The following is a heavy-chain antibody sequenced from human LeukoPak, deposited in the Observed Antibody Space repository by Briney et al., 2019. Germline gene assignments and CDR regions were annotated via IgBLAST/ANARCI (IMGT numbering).Heavy chain of an antibody. CDR3: AVAGQGYFQH. V-gene: IGHV3-73*01. D-gene: IGHD6-19*01. CDR2: IRSKANSYAT. CDR1: GFTFSGSA. Sequence: GGSLGLSCAASGFTFSGSAMHWVRQASGKGLEWVGRIRSKANSYATAYAASVKSRFTISRDDSKNTAYLQMNSLKTEDTAVYYCAVAGQGYFQHWGQGTLVTVSS. J-gene: IGHJ1*01.